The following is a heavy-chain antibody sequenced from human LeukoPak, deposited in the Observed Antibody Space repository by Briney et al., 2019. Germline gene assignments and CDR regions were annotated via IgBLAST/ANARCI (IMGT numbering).Heavy chain of an antibody. V-gene: IGHV3-48*03. CDR2: ISSSGSLV. Sequence: PGGSLRLSCAASGFDFNIYEMIWVRQAPGKGPEWISYISSSGSLVYYADSVKGRFTVSRDNAQKSLFLQMNGLRVEDTAMYYCARDSLHNYGGTGYGYYFDYWGQGTPVTVSS. CDR3: ARDSLHNYGGTGYGYYFDY. CDR1: GFDFNIYE. J-gene: IGHJ4*02. D-gene: IGHD4/OR15-4a*01.